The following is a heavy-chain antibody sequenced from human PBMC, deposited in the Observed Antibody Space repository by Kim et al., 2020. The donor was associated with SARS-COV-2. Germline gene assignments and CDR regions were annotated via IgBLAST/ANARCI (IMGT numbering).Heavy chain of an antibody. D-gene: IGHD1-1*01. V-gene: IGHV4-30-2*01. Sequence: YNPSLKSRVTISVDRSKNQFSLKLSSVTAADTAVYYCARLQRARNPFFDYWGQGTLVTVSS. CDR3: ARLQRARNPFFDY. J-gene: IGHJ4*02.